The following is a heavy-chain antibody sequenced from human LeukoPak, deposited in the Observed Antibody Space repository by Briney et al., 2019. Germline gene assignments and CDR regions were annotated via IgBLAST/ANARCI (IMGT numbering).Heavy chain of an antibody. Sequence: ASVTVSCKASGYTFTSYGISWVRQAPGQGLEWMGWISAYNGNTNYAQKLQGRVTMTTDTSTSTAYMELRSLRSDDTAVYYCARGIVVVPAAYYYYYYMDVWGKGTTVTVSS. D-gene: IGHD2-2*01. CDR1: GYTFTSYG. CDR2: ISAYNGNT. J-gene: IGHJ6*03. V-gene: IGHV1-18*01. CDR3: ARGIVVVPAAYYYYYYMDV.